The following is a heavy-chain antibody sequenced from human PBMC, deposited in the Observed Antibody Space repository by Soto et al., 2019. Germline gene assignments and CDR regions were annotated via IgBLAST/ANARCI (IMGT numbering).Heavy chain of an antibody. CDR1: GFTFRNHG. J-gene: IGHJ4*02. CDR2: IWYDGTNK. Sequence: QVQLVESGGGVVQPGRSLRLSCAASGFTFRNHGTHWVRQAPGTGLEWVAVIWYDGTNKYYADSVKGRFTISGDNSKNTLHLQMNSLRDEDTAVYYCARDAASRQCDFWGQGIMVTVSS. D-gene: IGHD6-13*01. CDR3: ARDAASRQCDF. V-gene: IGHV3-33*01.